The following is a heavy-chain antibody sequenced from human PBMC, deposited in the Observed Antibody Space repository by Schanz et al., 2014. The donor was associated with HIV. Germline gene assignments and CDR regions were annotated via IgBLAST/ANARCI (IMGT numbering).Heavy chain of an antibody. D-gene: IGHD2-8*01. CDR3: ARGTVYHY. Sequence: QVQLVESGGGVVQPGRSLRLSCAASGFTFSSYAMHWVRQAPGKGLEWMAVISYDGSNQYYADSVKGRFTISRDNTKKSVYLQMNSLRVEDTAVYYCARGTVYHYWGQGTLVTVSS. CDR1: GFTFSSYA. J-gene: IGHJ4*02. V-gene: IGHV3-30-3*01. CDR2: ISYDGSNQ.